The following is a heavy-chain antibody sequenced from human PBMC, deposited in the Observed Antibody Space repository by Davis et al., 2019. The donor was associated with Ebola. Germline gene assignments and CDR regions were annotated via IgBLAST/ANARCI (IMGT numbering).Heavy chain of an antibody. V-gene: IGHV1-69*04. D-gene: IGHD5-18*01. CDR1: GGTFSSYA. J-gene: IGHJ5*02. CDR2: IVPILGIA. Sequence: AASVKVSCKASGGTFSSYAISWVRQAPGRGLEWMGRIVPILGIANYAQQFQGRVTITADKSTSTTYMELSSLRSEDKAVYYCARDLGGYSYGSDPWGQGTLVTVSS. CDR3: ARDLGGYSYGSDP.